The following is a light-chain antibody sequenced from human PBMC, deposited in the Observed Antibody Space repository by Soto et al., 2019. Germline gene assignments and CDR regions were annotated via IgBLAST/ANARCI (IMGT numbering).Light chain of an antibody. V-gene: IGKV1-5*03. J-gene: IGKJ4*01. CDR3: QQYNSYSAHGLT. Sequence: DIQMTQSPPSLSASVGDRVTVTCRASQSISSYLNWYQQKPGKAPKLLIYKASTLKSGVPSRFSGSGSGTEFTLTITSVQPDDFATYYCQQYNSYSAHGLTFGGGTKVDIK. CDR1: QSISSY. CDR2: KAS.